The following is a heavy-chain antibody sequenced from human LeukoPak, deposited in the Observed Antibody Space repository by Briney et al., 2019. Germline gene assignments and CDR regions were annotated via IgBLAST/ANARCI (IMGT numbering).Heavy chain of an antibody. D-gene: IGHD1-26*01. J-gene: IGHJ4*02. CDR2: ISDSSSTI. CDR3: ARDCSGGYLRYYFDY. Sequence: GESLRLSCAASGFTFSTYGMNWVRQAPGKGLEWVSYISDSSSTIYYADSVKGRFTISRDNAKNSLYLQMNSLRDEDTAVYYCARDCSGGYLRYYFDYWGQGTLVTVSS. V-gene: IGHV3-48*02. CDR1: GFTFSTYG.